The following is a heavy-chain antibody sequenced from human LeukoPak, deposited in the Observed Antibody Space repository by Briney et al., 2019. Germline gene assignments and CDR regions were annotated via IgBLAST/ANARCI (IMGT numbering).Heavy chain of an antibody. D-gene: IGHD3-22*01. Sequence: ASVKVSCKASGYTFTSCGISWVRQAPGQGLEWMGWISAYNGNTKYAQKLQDRATMTTDTSTNTAYMELRSLRSDDTAVYYCARDPYSYDSSGYYRALDYRGQGTLVTVSS. V-gene: IGHV1-18*01. CDR3: ARDPYSYDSSGYYRALDY. CDR2: ISAYNGNT. J-gene: IGHJ4*02. CDR1: GYTFTSCG.